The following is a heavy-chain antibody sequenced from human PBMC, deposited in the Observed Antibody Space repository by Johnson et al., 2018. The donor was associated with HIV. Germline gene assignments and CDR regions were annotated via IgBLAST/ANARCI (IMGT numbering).Heavy chain of an antibody. CDR2: ISYDGSNK. CDR1: GFTFSSYP. V-gene: IGHV3-30*04. Sequence: QMQLVESGGGVVQPGRSLRLSCAASGFTFSSYPMHWVRQAPGKGLQWVAVISYDGSNKYYADSVKGRFTISRDNSKNTLYLQMNSLRAEDTAVYYCAKELADSSGYYADAFDIWGQGTMVTVSS. D-gene: IGHD3-22*01. J-gene: IGHJ3*02. CDR3: AKELADSSGYYADAFDI.